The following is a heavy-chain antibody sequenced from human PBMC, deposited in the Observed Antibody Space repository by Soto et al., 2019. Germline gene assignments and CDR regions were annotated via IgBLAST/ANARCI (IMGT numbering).Heavy chain of an antibody. Sequence: PGGSLRLSCAASGFTFSGYSVNWVRQAPGKGLEWVSYISSGSKTIYYADSVKGRFTVSRDNARNSQYLQMNSLRDEDTAVYYCAREDILGARSFDYWGQGTQVTVSS. CDR3: AREDILGARSFDY. D-gene: IGHD1-26*01. J-gene: IGHJ4*02. CDR1: GFTFSGYS. V-gene: IGHV3-48*02. CDR2: ISSGSKTI.